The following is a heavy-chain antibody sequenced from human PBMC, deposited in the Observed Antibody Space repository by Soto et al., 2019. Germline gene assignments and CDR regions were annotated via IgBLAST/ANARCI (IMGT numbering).Heavy chain of an antibody. Sequence: GGSLRLSCAASGFTFDDYTMHWVRQAPGKGLEWVSLISWDGGSTYYADSVKGRFTISRDNSKNSLYLQMNSLRTEDTALYYCAKDAHVLRFLEWSSMDVWGQGTTVTVSS. CDR2: ISWDGGST. D-gene: IGHD3-3*01. CDR3: AKDAHVLRFLEWSSMDV. CDR1: GFTFDDYT. J-gene: IGHJ6*02. V-gene: IGHV3-43*01.